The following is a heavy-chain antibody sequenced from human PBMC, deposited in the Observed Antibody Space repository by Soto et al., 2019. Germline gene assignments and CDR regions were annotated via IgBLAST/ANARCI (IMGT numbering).Heavy chain of an antibody. Sequence: QVQLVESGGGVVQPGRSLRLSCAASGFTFSNYGMHWVRQAPGKGLEWLAVIWYDGSNNYYADSVKGRFTISRDNSKNTLHLQMHSLRAEDTAVYYCARDPGDGWGQGTLVTVSS. CDR3: ARDPGDG. J-gene: IGHJ4*02. CDR2: IWYDGSNN. D-gene: IGHD2-21*02. CDR1: GFTFSNYG. V-gene: IGHV3-33*01.